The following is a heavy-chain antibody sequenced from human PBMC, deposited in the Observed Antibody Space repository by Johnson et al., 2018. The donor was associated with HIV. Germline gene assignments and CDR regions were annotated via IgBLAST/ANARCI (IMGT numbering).Heavy chain of an antibody. J-gene: IGHJ3*01. CDR2: ITGSGDKT. CDR1: GFTFDDYA. V-gene: IGHV3-23*04. CDR3: AREGVSGSYYDAFDL. Sequence: VQLVESGGGLVQPGRSLRLSCAASGFTFDDYAMHWVRQAPGKGLEWVSTITGSGDKTWYADSVKGRFTISRDNSKNTLFLQMDGLRADDTAVYYCAREGVSGSYYDAFDLWGQGTMVTVSS. D-gene: IGHD1-26*01.